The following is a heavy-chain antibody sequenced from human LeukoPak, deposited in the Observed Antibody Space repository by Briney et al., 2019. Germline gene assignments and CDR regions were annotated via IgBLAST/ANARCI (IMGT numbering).Heavy chain of an antibody. V-gene: IGHV3-33*01. CDR1: GFTFSSYG. Sequence: PGRSLRLSCAASGFTFSSYGMHWVRQAPGKGLEWVAVIWYDGSNKYYADSVKGRFTISRDNPKNTLYLQMNSLRAEDTAVYYCARDWGCGDYYYGMDVWGQGTTVTVSS. CDR3: ARDWGCGDYYYGMDV. J-gene: IGHJ6*02. D-gene: IGHD3-16*01. CDR2: IWYDGSNK.